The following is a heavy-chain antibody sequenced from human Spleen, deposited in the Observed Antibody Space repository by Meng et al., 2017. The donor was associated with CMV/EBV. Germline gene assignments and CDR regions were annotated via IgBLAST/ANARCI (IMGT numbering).Heavy chain of an antibody. CDR3: ARDCYGDGRLDP. V-gene: IGHV1-2*02. Sequence: CKASGYTFTGYYMRWVRQAPGQGLEWMGWINPNSGGTNYAQKFQGRVTMTRDTSISTAYMELSSLRSDDTALYYCARDCYGDGRLDPWGQGTLVTVSS. J-gene: IGHJ5*02. D-gene: IGHD4-17*01. CDR2: INPNSGGT. CDR1: GYTFTGYY.